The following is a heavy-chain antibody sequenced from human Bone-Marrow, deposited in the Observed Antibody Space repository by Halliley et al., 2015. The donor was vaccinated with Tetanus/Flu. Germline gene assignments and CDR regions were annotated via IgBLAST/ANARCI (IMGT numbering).Heavy chain of an antibody. D-gene: IGHD3-3*01. Sequence: LEWVAGFAGGGGRTYHADSVRGRFTISRDDSKNILYLQMDSLRDEDTAIYYCAKGQECESRLDYWGQGTLVTVSS. CDR2: FAGGGGRT. J-gene: IGHJ4*02. CDR3: AKGQECESRLDY. V-gene: IGHV3-23*01.